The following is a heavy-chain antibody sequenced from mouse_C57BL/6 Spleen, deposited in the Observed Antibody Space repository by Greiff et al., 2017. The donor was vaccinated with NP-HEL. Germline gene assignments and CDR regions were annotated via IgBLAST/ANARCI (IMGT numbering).Heavy chain of an antibody. Sequence: VQLQESGPELVKPGASVKISCKASGYAFSSSWMHWVKQRPGKGLEWIGRIYPGDGDTNYNGKFKGKATLTADKSSSTAYMQLSSLTSEDSAVYICARSDYGSSLCYWGKGTTLTVSS. CDR3: ARSDYGSSLCY. V-gene: IGHV1-82*01. CDR1: GYAFSSSW. CDR2: IYPGDGDT. D-gene: IGHD1-1*01. J-gene: IGHJ2*01.